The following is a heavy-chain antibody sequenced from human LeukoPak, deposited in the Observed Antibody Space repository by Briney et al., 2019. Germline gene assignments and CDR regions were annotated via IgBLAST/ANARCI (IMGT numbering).Heavy chain of an antibody. Sequence: VASVTVSCKASGYTFTGYYMNWVRQAPGQGLEWMGWINSDSGFTKYAQKFQGRVTMTRDTSITTVYMDLTRLTSDDTAVYYCARNFDMKGFDPWGQGTLVTVSS. V-gene: IGHV1-2*02. CDR1: GYTFTGYY. J-gene: IGHJ5*02. CDR2: INSDSGFT. CDR3: ARNFDMKGFDP. D-gene: IGHD3-9*01.